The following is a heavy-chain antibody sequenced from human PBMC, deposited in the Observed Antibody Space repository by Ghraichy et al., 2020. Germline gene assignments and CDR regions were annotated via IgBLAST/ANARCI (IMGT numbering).Heavy chain of an antibody. Sequence: ASVKVSCKASGYTFTSYGISWVRQAPGQGLEWMGWISAYNGNTNYAQKLQGRVTMTTDTSTSTAYMELRSLRSDDTAVYYCASKIPTSGIAVAGQSDPFDYWGQGTLVTVSS. J-gene: IGHJ4*02. V-gene: IGHV1-18*04. D-gene: IGHD6-19*01. CDR1: GYTFTSYG. CDR2: ISAYNGNT. CDR3: ASKIPTSGIAVAGQSDPFDY.